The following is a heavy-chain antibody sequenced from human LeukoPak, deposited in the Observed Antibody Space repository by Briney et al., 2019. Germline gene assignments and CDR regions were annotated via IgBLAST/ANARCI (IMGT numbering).Heavy chain of an antibody. V-gene: IGHV3-33*01. D-gene: IGHD6-19*01. J-gene: IGHJ4*02. CDR2: IWYDGSNK. CDR1: GFTFSSYG. CDR3: ASSYSSGHTAPFDYLTGY. Sequence: PGGSLRLSCAASGFTFSSYGMHWVRQAPGKGLEWVAVIWYDGSNKYYADSVKGRFTISRDNSKNTLYLQMNSLRAEDTAMYYCASSYSSGHTAPFDYLTGYWGQGTLVTVSS.